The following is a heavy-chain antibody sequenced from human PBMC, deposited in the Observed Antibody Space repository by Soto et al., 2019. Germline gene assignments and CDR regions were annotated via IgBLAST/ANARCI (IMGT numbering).Heavy chain of an antibody. Sequence: GESLKISCKGSVYSFTSYWIGWVRQMPGKGLEWMGIIYPGDSDTRYSPSFQGQVTISADKSISTAYLQWSSLKASDTAMYYCARLLVVVPAATSFDYWGQGTLVTVSS. CDR1: VYSFTSYW. CDR2: IYPGDSDT. J-gene: IGHJ4*02. V-gene: IGHV5-51*01. D-gene: IGHD2-2*01. CDR3: ARLLVVVPAATSFDY.